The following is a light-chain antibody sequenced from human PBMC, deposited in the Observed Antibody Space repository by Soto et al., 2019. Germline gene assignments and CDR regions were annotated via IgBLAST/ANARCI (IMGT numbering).Light chain of an antibody. V-gene: IGKV3-15*01. Sequence: EVVMTQSPATLSVSPGERATLSCRASQSVSSNFLAWYQQKPGQAPRLLIYGVSIRATGIPARLSGSGSGTEFTLTISSPQSEDFAVYYCQQYSAWPLTFGGGTKVEI. J-gene: IGKJ4*01. CDR2: GVS. CDR3: QQYSAWPLT. CDR1: QSVSSN.